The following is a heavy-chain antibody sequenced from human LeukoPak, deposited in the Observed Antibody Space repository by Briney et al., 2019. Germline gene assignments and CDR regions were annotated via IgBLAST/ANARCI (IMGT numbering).Heavy chain of an antibody. V-gene: IGHV3-30*04. Sequence: PGGSLRLSCAASGFTFSSYAMRWVRQAPGKGLEWVSVISYDGRNKYYADSVKGRFTISRDNSKNTLYLQMNSLRAEDTAVYYCARTGLRYFDWLDPVDPWGQGTLITVSS. CDR3: ARTGLRYFDWLDPVDP. J-gene: IGHJ5*02. D-gene: IGHD3-9*01. CDR1: GFTFSSYA. CDR2: ISYDGRNK.